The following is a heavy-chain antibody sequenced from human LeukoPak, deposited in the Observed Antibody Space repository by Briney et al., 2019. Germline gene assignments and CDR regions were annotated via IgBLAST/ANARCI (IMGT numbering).Heavy chain of an antibody. Sequence: GGSLRLSCAASGFTFSSYSMNWVRQAPGKGLEWVSYISSSSSTIYYADSVKGRFTISRDNAKNSLYLQMNSLRAEDTAVYYCAREEYGVYSSSSDYYYYYYMDVWGKGTTVTVSS. CDR3: AREEYGVYSSSSDYYYYYYMDV. CDR2: ISSSSSTI. V-gene: IGHV3-48*01. CDR1: GFTFSSYS. D-gene: IGHD6-6*01. J-gene: IGHJ6*03.